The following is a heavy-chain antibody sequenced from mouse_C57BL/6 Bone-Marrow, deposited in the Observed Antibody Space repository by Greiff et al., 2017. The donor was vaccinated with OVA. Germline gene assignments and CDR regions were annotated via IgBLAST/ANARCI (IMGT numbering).Heavy chain of an antibody. CDR2: IRSKSSNYAT. D-gene: IGHD2-13*01. Sequence: EVQLVESGGGLVQPKGSLKLSCAASGFTFNTYAMHWVRQAPGTGLEWVARIRSKSSNYATYYADSVKTRFTISRDDSQSMLYLQMNNLRTEDTAMYYCVRDLTFYWYFDVWGTGTTVTVSS. CDR1: GFTFNTYA. V-gene: IGHV10-3*01. J-gene: IGHJ1*03. CDR3: VRDLTFYWYFDV.